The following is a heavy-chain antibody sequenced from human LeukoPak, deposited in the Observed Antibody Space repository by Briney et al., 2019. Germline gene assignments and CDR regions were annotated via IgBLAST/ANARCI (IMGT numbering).Heavy chain of an antibody. CDR2: ISSSSSYI. J-gene: IGHJ4*02. CDR1: GFTFSSYG. D-gene: IGHD1-26*01. Sequence: GGSLRLSCAASGFTFSSYGMNWVRQAPGKGLEWVSSISSSSSYIYYADSVKGRFTISRDNAKNSLYLQMNSLRAEDTAVYYCARAGEELLLGYFDYWGQGTLVTVSS. CDR3: ARAGEELLLGYFDY. V-gene: IGHV3-21*01.